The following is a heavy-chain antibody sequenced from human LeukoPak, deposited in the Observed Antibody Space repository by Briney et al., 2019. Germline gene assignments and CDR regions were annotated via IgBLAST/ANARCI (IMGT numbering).Heavy chain of an antibody. V-gene: IGHV1-8*03. J-gene: IGHJ5*02. CDR3: ARGGGGGYCSSTSCYRTYNWFDP. CDR1: GYTFTSYD. D-gene: IGHD2-2*01. Sequence: ASVKVSCKASGYTFTSYDINWVRQATGQGLEWMGWMNPNSGNTGYAQKFQGRVTFTRNTSISTAYMELSSLRSEDTAVYYCARGGGGGYCSSTSCYRTYNWFDPWGQGTLVTVSS. CDR2: MNPNSGNT.